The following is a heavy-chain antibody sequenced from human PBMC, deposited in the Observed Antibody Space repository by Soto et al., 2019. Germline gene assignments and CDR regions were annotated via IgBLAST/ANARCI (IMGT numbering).Heavy chain of an antibody. V-gene: IGHV3-21*01. CDR3: AREKDTAMVPYYYYYGMDV. D-gene: IGHD5-18*01. CDR1: GFTCSSYS. Sequence: PGGSLRLSCAASGFTCSSYSMNWVRQAPGKGREWVSSISSSSSYIYYADSVKGRFTISRDNAENSLYLQMNSLRAEDTAVDYCAREKDTAMVPYYYYYGMDVWGQGTTVTVSS. J-gene: IGHJ6*02. CDR2: ISSSSSYI.